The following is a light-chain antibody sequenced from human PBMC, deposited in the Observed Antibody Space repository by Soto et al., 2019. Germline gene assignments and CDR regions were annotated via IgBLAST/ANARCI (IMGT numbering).Light chain of an antibody. CDR2: AAS. CDR3: QQSYSTPIT. V-gene: IGKV1-39*01. CDR1: QSISSY. Sequence: DIHMTHSPSSLSASVGYRFTITGGSSQSISSYLNWYQQEPGKAPKFLIYAASSLQSGVPSRFSGSGSGTDFTLTISSLQPEDFATYYCQQSYSTPITFGQGTRLEIK. J-gene: IGKJ5*01.